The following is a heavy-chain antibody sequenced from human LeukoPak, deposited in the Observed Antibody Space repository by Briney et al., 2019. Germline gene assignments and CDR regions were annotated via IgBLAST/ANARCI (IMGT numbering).Heavy chain of an antibody. V-gene: IGHV3-30*03. Sequence: PGGSLRLSCAASGFTFSSYGMHWVRQAPGKGLEWVAVISYDGSNKYYADSVKGRFTISRDNSKNTLYLQMNSLRAEDTAVYYCARQGSSGWYVVLDYWGQGTLVTVSS. D-gene: IGHD6-19*01. CDR2: ISYDGSNK. J-gene: IGHJ4*02. CDR3: ARQGSSGWYVVLDY. CDR1: GFTFSSYG.